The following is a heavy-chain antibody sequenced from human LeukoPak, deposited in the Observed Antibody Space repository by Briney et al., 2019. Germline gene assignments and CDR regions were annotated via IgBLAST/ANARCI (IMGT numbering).Heavy chain of an antibody. CDR2: ISYDGSNK. CDR3: AKGSVWFGELLSWFDS. Sequence: GGSLRLSCAASGFTFSSYGMHWVRQAPGKGLEWVAVISYDGSNKYYADSVKGRFTISRDNSKNTLYLQMNSLRAEDTAVYYCAKGSVWFGELLSWFDSWGQGTLVTVSS. D-gene: IGHD3-10*01. CDR1: GFTFSSYG. J-gene: IGHJ5*01. V-gene: IGHV3-30*18.